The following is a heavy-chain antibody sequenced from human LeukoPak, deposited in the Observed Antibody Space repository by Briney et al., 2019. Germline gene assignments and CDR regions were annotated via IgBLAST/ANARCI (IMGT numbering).Heavy chain of an antibody. CDR1: GGSISYDY. J-gene: IGHJ4*02. Sequence: SETLSLTCTVSGGSISYDYWSWIRQSPGKRLEWIGYIHYSGATNYSPSLKSRVTISVDTSKNQFSLKLSSVTAADTAVYYCARRRDGYNWDYWGQGTLVTVSS. V-gene: IGHV4-59*12. CDR3: ARRRDGYNWDY. CDR2: IHYSGAT. D-gene: IGHD5-24*01.